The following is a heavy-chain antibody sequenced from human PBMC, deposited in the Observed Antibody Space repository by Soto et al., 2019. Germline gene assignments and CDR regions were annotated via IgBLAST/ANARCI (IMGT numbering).Heavy chain of an antibody. CDR2: INAGNGNT. V-gene: IGHV1-3*01. Sequence: ASVKVSCKASGYTFTSYAMHWVRQAPGQRLEWMGWINAGNGNTKYSQKFQGRVTITRDTSASTAYMELSSLRSEDTAVYYCARDLATSIAARPLTYWGQGTLVTVSS. CDR3: ARDLATSIAARPLTY. CDR1: GYTFTSYA. J-gene: IGHJ4*02. D-gene: IGHD6-6*01.